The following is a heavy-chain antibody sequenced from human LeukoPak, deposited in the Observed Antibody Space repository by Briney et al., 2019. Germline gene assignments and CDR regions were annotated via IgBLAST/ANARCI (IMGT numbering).Heavy chain of an antibody. Sequence: GGSLRLSCAASASTFSSYDMNWVRQAPGKGLEWVSYISSSGSTMDYADSVKGRFTISRDNAKNTVYLQMNSLRAEDTALYYCTRVQAGRSGLMDVWGRGTTVTVSS. D-gene: IGHD2-8*02. J-gene: IGHJ6*02. V-gene: IGHV3-48*03. CDR2: ISSSGSTM. CDR1: ASTFSSYD. CDR3: TRVQAGRSGLMDV.